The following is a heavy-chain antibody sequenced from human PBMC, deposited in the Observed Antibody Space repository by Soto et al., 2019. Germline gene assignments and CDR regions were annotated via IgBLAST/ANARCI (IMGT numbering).Heavy chain of an antibody. CDR2: ISYDGSNK. J-gene: IGHJ4*02. CDR3: AKAPGYYGSGLFDY. V-gene: IGHV3-30*18. Sequence: QVQLVESGGGVVQPGRSLRLSCAASGFTFSSYGMHWVRQAPGKGLEWVAVISYDGSNKYYADSVKGRFTISRDNSKNTLYLQMHSLRAEDTAVYYCAKAPGYYGSGLFDYWGQGTLVTVSS. CDR1: GFTFSSYG. D-gene: IGHD3-10*01.